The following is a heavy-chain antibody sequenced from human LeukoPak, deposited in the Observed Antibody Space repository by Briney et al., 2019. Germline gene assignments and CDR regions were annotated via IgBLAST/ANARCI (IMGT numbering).Heavy chain of an antibody. V-gene: IGHV3-21*01. J-gene: IGHJ4*02. Sequence: GGSLRLSCAASGFTFSSYSMNWVRQAPGKGLEWVSSISSSSSYIYYADSVKGRFTISRDNAKNSLYLQMNSLRAEDTAVYYCARVGCSSTSCHSYWGQGTLVTVSS. CDR2: ISSSSSYI. CDR3: ARVGCSSTSCHSY. D-gene: IGHD2-2*01. CDR1: GFTFSSYS.